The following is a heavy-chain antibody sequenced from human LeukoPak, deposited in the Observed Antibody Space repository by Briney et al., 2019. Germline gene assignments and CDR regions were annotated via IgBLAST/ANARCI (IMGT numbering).Heavy chain of an antibody. Sequence: SETLSLTCTVSGYSISNGYYWGWIRQPPGKGLEWIGNIYHSGSAYYNPSLKSRVTISVDTSKNQFSLKLSSVTAADTAVYYCARPQRIAARRGGGYYMDVWGKGTTVTVSS. V-gene: IGHV4-38-2*02. J-gene: IGHJ6*03. D-gene: IGHD6-6*01. CDR2: IYHSGSA. CDR3: ARPQRIAARRGGGYYMDV. CDR1: GYSISNGYY.